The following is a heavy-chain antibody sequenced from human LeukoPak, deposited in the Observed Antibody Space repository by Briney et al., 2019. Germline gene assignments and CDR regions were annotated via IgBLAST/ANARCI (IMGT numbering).Heavy chain of an antibody. V-gene: IGHV3-21*01. J-gene: IGHJ4*02. CDR3: ARAYSSGWFLFDY. CDR2: ISSGTGYI. D-gene: IGHD6-19*01. Sequence: GGSLRLSCAAAGFTFSSYTMNWVRQAPGKGLEWVSSISSGTGYIYYADSVRGRFTISRDNAKNSLYLQMDSLRAEDTAVYYCARAYSSGWFLFDYWGQGTLVTVSS. CDR1: GFTFSSYT.